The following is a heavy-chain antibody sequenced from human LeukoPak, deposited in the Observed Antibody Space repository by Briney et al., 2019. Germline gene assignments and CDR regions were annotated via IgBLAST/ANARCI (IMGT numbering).Heavy chain of an antibody. D-gene: IGHD6-6*01. CDR2: IVPIFGIT. CDR1: GGTFSSYA. CDR3: ARGIAARPPQNFYMDV. J-gene: IGHJ6*03. Sequence: ASVKVSCKASGGTFSSYAISWVRQAPGQGLEWMGRIVPIFGITNYAQEFQGRITITTDESASTTYMELSSLGSEDTAVYYCARGIAARPPQNFYMDVWGKGTTVTVSS. V-gene: IGHV1-69*05.